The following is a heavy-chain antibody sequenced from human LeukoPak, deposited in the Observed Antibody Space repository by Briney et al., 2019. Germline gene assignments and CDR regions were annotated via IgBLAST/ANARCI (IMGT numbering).Heavy chain of an antibody. Sequence: SETLSLSCAVYGGSFSGYYWSWMRQPPGKRLEWIGEIKHSVSTKYNPPLKSRVTISVDASKNQISLNLNSTTAADTAVYYCSGLRAGSLITMVRGDYDDWGQGTLVTVSS. D-gene: IGHD3-10*01. V-gene: IGHV4-34*01. CDR1: GGSFSGYY. CDR2: IKHSVST. CDR3: SGLRAGSLITMVRGDYDD. J-gene: IGHJ4*02.